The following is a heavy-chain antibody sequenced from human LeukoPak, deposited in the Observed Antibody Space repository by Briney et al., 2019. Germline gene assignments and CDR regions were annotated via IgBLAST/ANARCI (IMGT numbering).Heavy chain of an antibody. CDR1: GGSISSSNW. Sequence: ETLSLTCAVSGGSISSSNWWSWVRQPPGKGLEWVSVIYSGGSTYYADSVKGRFTISRDNSKNTLYLQMNGLRAEDTAVYYCSKTSGGNYWGQGTLVTVSS. D-gene: IGHD2-15*01. J-gene: IGHJ4*02. V-gene: IGHV3-53*01. CDR2: IYSGGST. CDR3: SKTSGGNY.